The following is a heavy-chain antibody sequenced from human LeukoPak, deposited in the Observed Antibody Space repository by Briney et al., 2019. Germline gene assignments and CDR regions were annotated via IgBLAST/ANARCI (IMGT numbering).Heavy chain of an antibody. J-gene: IGHJ6*03. V-gene: IGHV3-11*04. CDR3: ARVSGYDLVGAVKFYRHYMDV. Sequence: GGSLRLSCAASGFTFSDYYMTWIRQSPEKGLEFISYISGGSTVRFYADSFKGRFTISRDNAKNSLYLQVNSLRADDSAVYFCARVSGYDLVGAVKFYRHYMDVWGKGTAVTVSS. CDR1: GFTFSDYY. CDR2: ISGGSTVR. D-gene: IGHD5-12*01.